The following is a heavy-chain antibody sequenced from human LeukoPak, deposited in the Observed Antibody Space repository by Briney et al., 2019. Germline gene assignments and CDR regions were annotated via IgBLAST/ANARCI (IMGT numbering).Heavy chain of an antibody. Sequence: GGSLRLSCAASGVTFSSYWMHWVRQAPGMGLGWVSRISGDGSTTSYAHSVKGRFTISTDNATNTMYLQMTSLRAEHTAVYYCAMLDILTGNYYYSNFWGQASLVTASS. D-gene: IGHD3-9*01. CDR3: AMLDILTGNYYYSNF. J-gene: IGHJ4*02. CDR1: GVTFSSYW. V-gene: IGHV3-74*01. CDR2: ISGDGSTT.